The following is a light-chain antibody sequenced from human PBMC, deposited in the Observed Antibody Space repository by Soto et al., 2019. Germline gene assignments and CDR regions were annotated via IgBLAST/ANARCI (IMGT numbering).Light chain of an antibody. CDR2: WAS. V-gene: IGKV4-1*01. J-gene: IGKJ2*01. CDR1: QSVLYTSNNKNY. CDR3: QQYYSTPYT. Sequence: DVVMTQSPDSLAVSLGERATINCKSSQSVLYTSNNKNYLTWYQQKPGQPPKLLISWASTRESGVPDRFIGSGSGTDFTLTISSLQAEDAAVYYCQQYYSTPYTFGQGTKLEIK.